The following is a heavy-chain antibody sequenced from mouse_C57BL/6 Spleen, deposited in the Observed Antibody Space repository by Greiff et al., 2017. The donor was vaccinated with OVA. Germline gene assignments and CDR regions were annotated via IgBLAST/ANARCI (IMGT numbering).Heavy chain of an antibody. V-gene: IGHV14-3*01. CDR3: ASPYYGSSLYYAMDY. Sequence: VQLKQSVAELVRPGASVKLSCTASGFNIKNTYMHWVKQRPEQGLEWIGRIDPANGNTKYAPKFQGKATITVDTSSNTAYLQLRSLTSEDTAIYYCASPYYGSSLYYAMDYWGQGTSVTVSS. D-gene: IGHD1-1*01. CDR2: IDPANGNT. J-gene: IGHJ4*01. CDR1: GFNIKNTY.